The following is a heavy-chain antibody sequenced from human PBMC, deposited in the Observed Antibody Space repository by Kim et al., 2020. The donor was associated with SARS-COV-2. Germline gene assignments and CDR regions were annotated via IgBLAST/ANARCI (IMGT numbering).Heavy chain of an antibody. V-gene: IGHV3-33*01. CDR2: IWYDGSNK. CDR3: ARNPSKVRGVIPGVNYYYYGMDV. CDR1: GFTFSSYG. D-gene: IGHD3-10*01. J-gene: IGHJ6*02. Sequence: GGSLRLSCAASGFTFSSYGMHWVRQAPGKGLEWVAVIWYDGSNKYYADSVKGRFTISRDNSKNTLYLQMNSLRAEDTAVYYCARNPSKVRGVIPGVNYYYYGMDVWGQGTTVTVSS.